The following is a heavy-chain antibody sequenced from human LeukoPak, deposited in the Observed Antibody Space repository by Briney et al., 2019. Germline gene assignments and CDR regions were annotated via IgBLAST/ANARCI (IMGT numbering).Heavy chain of an antibody. V-gene: IGHV4-34*01. Sequence: PSETLSLTCAVYGGSFSGYYWSWIRQPPGKGLEWIGEINHSGSTNYNPSLKSRVTISVDTSKNQFSLKLCSVTAADTAVYYCARGSRWLQLYYFDYWGQGTLVTVSS. J-gene: IGHJ4*02. CDR3: ARGSRWLQLYYFDY. CDR2: INHSGST. CDR1: GGSFSGYY. D-gene: IGHD5-24*01.